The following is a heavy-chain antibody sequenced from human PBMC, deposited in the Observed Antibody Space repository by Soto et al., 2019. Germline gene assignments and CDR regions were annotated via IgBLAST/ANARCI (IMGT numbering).Heavy chain of an antibody. CDR2: IYYSGST. D-gene: IGHD1-1*01. J-gene: IGHJ6*02. V-gene: IGHV4-30-4*01. Sequence: SETLSLTCTVSGGSISSGDYYWSWIRQPPGKGLEWIGYIYYSGSTYYNPSLKSRVTISVDTSKNQFSLKLSSVTAADTAVYYCARVIQELWYGMDVWGQGTTVTVS. CDR1: GGSISSGDYY. CDR3: ARVIQELWYGMDV.